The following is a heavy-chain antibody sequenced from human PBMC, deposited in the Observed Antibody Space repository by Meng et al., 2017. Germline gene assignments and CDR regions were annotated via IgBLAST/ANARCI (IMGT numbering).Heavy chain of an antibody. CDR2: IWNDGSNK. V-gene: IGHV3-33*01. CDR3: ARDGDEGCSSTSCLSHGMDV. CDR1: GFTFSSYG. Sequence: GESLKISCAASGFTFSSYGMHWVRQAPGKGLEWVAVIWNDGSNKYYADSVKGRFTISRDNSKNTLYLQMNSLRAEDTAVYYCARDGDEGCSSTSCLSHGMDVWGQGTTVTVSS. J-gene: IGHJ6*02. D-gene: IGHD2-2*01.